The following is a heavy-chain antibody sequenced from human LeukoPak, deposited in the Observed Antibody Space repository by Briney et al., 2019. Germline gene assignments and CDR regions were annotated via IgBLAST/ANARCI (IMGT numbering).Heavy chain of an antibody. CDR1: GGSISSSSYY. D-gene: IGHD2-2*02. J-gene: IGHJ6*02. Sequence: SETLSLTCTVPGGSISSSSYYWGWIRQPPGKGLEWIGSIYYSGSTYYNPSLKSRVTISVDTSKNQFSLKLSSVTAADTAVYYCARHAGCSSTSCYISYSSWYEGTYYYGMDVWGQGTTVTVSS. CDR2: IYYSGST. CDR3: ARHAGCSSTSCYISYSSWYEGTYYYGMDV. V-gene: IGHV4-39*01.